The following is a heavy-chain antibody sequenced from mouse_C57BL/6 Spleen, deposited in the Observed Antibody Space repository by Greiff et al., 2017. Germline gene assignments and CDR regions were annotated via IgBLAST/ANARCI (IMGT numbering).Heavy chain of an antibody. Sequence: EVKLQESGAELVRPGASVKLSCTASGFNIKDDYMHWVKQRPEQGLEWIGWIDPENGDTEYASKFQGKATITADTSSNTAYLQLSSLTSEDTAVYYCTTRAREDYWGQGTSVTVSS. D-gene: IGHD3-3*01. J-gene: IGHJ4*01. V-gene: IGHV14-4*01. CDR3: TTRAREDY. CDR2: IDPENGDT. CDR1: GFNIKDDY.